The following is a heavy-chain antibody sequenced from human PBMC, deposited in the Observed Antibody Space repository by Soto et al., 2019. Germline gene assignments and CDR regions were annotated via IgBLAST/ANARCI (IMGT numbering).Heavy chain of an antibody. J-gene: IGHJ4*02. CDR3: ARAGQQLAREYFEY. V-gene: IGHV4-4*02. CDR2: IQHSGST. CDR1: GGSISSSNW. Sequence: QVQLQESGPGLGKPSGTLSLTCAVSGGSISSSNWWNWVRQSPGKGLEWSGEIQHSGSTNYNPSHQSRGTISVDKSKNHFSLKLSSVTAADTAVDYCARAGQQLAREYFEYWGQGTLVTVSS. D-gene: IGHD6-13*01.